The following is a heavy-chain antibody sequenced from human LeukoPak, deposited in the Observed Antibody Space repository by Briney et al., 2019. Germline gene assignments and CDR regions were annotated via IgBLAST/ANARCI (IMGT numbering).Heavy chain of an antibody. D-gene: IGHD3-10*01. V-gene: IGHV4-4*07. Sequence: SETLSLTCTASGGSISSYYWSWIRQPAGKGLEWIGRIYTSGSTNYNPSLKSRVTMSVDTSKNQFSLKLSSVTAVDTAVYYCARDSTMVRGVITKKYYYYGMDVWGQGTTVTVSS. CDR2: IYTSGST. J-gene: IGHJ6*02. CDR3: ARDSTMVRGVITKKYYYYGMDV. CDR1: GGSISSYY.